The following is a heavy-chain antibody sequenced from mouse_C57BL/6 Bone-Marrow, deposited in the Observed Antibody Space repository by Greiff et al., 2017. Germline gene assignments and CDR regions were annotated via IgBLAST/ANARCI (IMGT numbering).Heavy chain of an antibody. J-gene: IGHJ2*01. CDR2: IYPRSGNT. V-gene: IGHV1-81*01. CDR1: GYTFTSYG. Sequence: QVQLQQSGAELARPGASVTLSCKASGYTFTSYGISWVKQRTGQGLEWIGEIYPRSGNTYYNEKFKGKATLTADKSSSTAYMELRSLTSEDSAVYFCARNYYYGSSLYFDYWGQGTTLTVSS. CDR3: ARNYYYGSSLYFDY. D-gene: IGHD1-1*01.